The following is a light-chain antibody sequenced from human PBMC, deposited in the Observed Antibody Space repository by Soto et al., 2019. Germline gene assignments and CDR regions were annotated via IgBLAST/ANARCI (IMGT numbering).Light chain of an antibody. Sequence: ETVSTQSPSTLSLSPGERATLSCRASQSVSSYLAWYQQKPGQAPRLLIYGASSRATGIPDRFSGSGSGTDFTLTISRLEPEDFAVYYCQQYGSSPLTFGQGTRLEIK. J-gene: IGKJ5*01. CDR1: QSVSSY. CDR2: GAS. CDR3: QQYGSSPLT. V-gene: IGKV3-20*01.